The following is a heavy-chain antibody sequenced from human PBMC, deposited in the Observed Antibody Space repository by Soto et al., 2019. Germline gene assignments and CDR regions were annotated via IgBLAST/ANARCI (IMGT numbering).Heavy chain of an antibody. CDR3: ARRRYSYGYGLLDY. CDR2: INHSGLT. CDR1: GESFNAFY. J-gene: IGHJ4*02. D-gene: IGHD5-18*01. V-gene: IGHV4-34*01. Sequence: KASETLSLTCAVYGESFNAFYWSWIRQPPGKGLEWIGEINHSGLTNYSPSLKSRVTISVDTSKSQFSLSLTSVTAADTAVYYCARRRYSYGYGLLDYWGQGTLVTVSS.